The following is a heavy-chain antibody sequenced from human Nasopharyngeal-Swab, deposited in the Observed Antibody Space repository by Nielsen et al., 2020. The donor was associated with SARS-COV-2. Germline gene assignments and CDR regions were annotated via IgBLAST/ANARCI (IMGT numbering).Heavy chain of an antibody. D-gene: IGHD3-10*01. V-gene: IGHV3-64*04. CDR1: GCTYSSYA. Sequence: GGSLRISCSGSGCTYSSYAMHGVRQAPGEGLEYVSAISSNGGSTYYADSVKGRFTISRDNSKNTLYLPMNSLRAEDTAVYYCAKESRRLLWFGEARGYWGQGTLVTVSS. CDR2: ISSNGGST. CDR3: AKESRRLLWFGEARGY. J-gene: IGHJ4*02.